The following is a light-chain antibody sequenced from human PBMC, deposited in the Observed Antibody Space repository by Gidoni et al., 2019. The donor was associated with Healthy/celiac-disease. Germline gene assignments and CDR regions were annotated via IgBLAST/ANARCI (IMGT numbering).Light chain of an antibody. CDR2: GAS. CDR3: QQYNNWPPWT. Sequence: IVMTQSPATLSVSPGERATLPCRASQSVSSNLAWYQQKPGQAPRLLLYGASTRATGIPARFSGSGSGTEFTLTISSLQSEDFAVYCCQQYNNWPPWTFXQXTKVEIK. J-gene: IGKJ1*01. V-gene: IGKV3-15*01. CDR1: QSVSSN.